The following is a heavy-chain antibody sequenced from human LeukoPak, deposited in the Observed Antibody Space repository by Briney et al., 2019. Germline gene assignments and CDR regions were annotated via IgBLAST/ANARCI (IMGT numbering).Heavy chain of an antibody. Sequence: SGGSLRLSCVASGLPFSSYWMTWARQAPGKGLEWVANIKQDGSKKYYVDSVKGRFTISRDNAKNSLYLQMNSLRAEDTAVYYCARGNGYSSSPFDYWGQGTLVTVSS. V-gene: IGHV3-7*03. CDR2: IKQDGSKK. D-gene: IGHD6-13*01. J-gene: IGHJ4*02. CDR1: GLPFSSYW. CDR3: ARGNGYSSSPFDY.